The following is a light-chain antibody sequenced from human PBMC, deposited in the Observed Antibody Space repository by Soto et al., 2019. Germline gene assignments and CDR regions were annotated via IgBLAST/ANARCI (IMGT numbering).Light chain of an antibody. CDR1: SSDVGGYNY. CDR3: SSYASSNTYV. Sequence: QSVLTQPASVSGSPGQSITISCTGTSSDVGGYNYVSWYQQHPGKATKLMIYDVSNRPSGVSNRFSGSKSGITASLTISGLQTDDEADYYCSSYASSNTYVFGTGTKVTVL. CDR2: DVS. V-gene: IGLV2-14*03. J-gene: IGLJ1*01.